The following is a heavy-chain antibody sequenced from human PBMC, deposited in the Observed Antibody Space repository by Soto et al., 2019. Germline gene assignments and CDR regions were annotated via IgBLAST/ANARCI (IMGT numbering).Heavy chain of an antibody. CDR1: GYTFSSYE. J-gene: IGHJ4*02. D-gene: IGHD6-19*01. CDR2: MNPNGGNT. V-gene: IGHV1-8*01. Sequence: QVQLVQSGAEVKKPGASVKVSCKASGYTFSSYEINWVRQATGQGLEWMGWMNPNGGNTGYAQKFQGRVTMTRNTSISTAYMELSSLRSEDTAVYYCARGQSGYSSGWSPNDYWGQGTLVTVSS. CDR3: ARGQSGYSSGWSPNDY.